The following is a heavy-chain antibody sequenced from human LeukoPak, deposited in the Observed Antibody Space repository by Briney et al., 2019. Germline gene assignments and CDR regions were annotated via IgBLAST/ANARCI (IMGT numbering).Heavy chain of an antibody. V-gene: IGHV3-21*01. Sequence: GGSLRLSCAASGFTFSRYSMNWVRQDPGKGLEWVSSISSSSTYIYYADSVKGRFTISRDNAKNSLFLQMNSLKAEDTAVYYCARVLVGATIGMCDYWGQGNLVTVSS. CDR3: ARVLVGATIGMCDY. D-gene: IGHD1-26*01. J-gene: IGHJ4*02. CDR2: ISSSSTYI. CDR1: GFTFSRYS.